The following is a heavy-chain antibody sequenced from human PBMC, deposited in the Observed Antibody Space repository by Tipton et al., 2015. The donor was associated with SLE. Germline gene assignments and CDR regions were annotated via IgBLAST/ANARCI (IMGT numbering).Heavy chain of an antibody. J-gene: IGHJ4*02. CDR1: GFTFSEHY. V-gene: IGHV3-72*01. D-gene: IGHD4-23*01. CDR2: SRIKAKGYTT. Sequence: SLRLSCAASGFTFSEHYMDWVRQAPGKGLEWVGRSRIKAKGYTTEYAASVKGRFTISRDDSKSSLYLQMNSLLTEDTAVYYCATVVTQAYFFDYWGQGTLVTVSS. CDR3: ATVVTQAYFFDY.